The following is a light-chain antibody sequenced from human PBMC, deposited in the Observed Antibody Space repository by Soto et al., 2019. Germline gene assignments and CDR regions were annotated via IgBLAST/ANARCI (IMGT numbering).Light chain of an antibody. J-gene: IGKJ2*01. Sequence: EIVLTQSPGPLSLSPGERATLSCRASQSVSSSYLAWFQQKPGQAPRLLVFGASSRAVDIPDRFSGSGSGTDFTLTISRLEPEDFAVYYCQQYGSSPRTFGQGTKLEIK. CDR3: QQYGSSPRT. CDR1: QSVSSSY. CDR2: GAS. V-gene: IGKV3-20*01.